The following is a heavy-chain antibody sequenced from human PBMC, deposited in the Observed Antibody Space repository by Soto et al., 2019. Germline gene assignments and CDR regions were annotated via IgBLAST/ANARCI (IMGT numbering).Heavy chain of an antibody. CDR2: ISGSGGST. V-gene: IGHV3-23*01. CDR3: AKDGGSYTYYYYGMDV. CDR1: GFTFSSYA. Sequence: GGSLRLSCAASGFTFSSYAMSWVRQAPGKGLEWVSAISGSGGSTYYADSVKGRFTISRDNSKNTLDMQMNSLRAEDTAVYYCAKDGGSYTYYYYGMDVGGQGTTVTVSS. D-gene: IGHD2-15*01. J-gene: IGHJ6*02.